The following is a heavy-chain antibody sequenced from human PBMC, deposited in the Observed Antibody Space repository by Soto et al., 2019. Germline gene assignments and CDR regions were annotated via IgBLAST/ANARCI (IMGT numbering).Heavy chain of an antibody. CDR3: AKDLRGLGASSYFDY. CDR1: GFTFSSYA. CDR2: ISGSGGST. Sequence: PGGSLRLSCAASGFTFSSYAMSWVRQAPGKGLEWVSAISGSGGSTYYADSVKGRFTISRDNSKNTLYLQMNSLRAEDTAVYYCAKDLRGLGASSYFDYWGQGTLVTVSS. D-gene: IGHD1-26*01. V-gene: IGHV3-23*01. J-gene: IGHJ4*02.